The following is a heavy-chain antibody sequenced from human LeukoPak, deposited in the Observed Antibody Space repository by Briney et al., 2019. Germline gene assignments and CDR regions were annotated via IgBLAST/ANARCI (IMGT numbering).Heavy chain of an antibody. Sequence: GGSLRLSCAASGFTSSSYSMNWVRQAPGKGLEWVSYISSSSSTIYYADSVKGRFTISRDNAKNSLYLQMNSLRDEDTAVYYCARPPRKGGSGRDYWGQGTLVTVSS. CDR2: ISSSSSTI. V-gene: IGHV3-48*02. D-gene: IGHD2-15*01. J-gene: IGHJ4*02. CDR1: GFTSSSYS. CDR3: ARPPRKGGSGRDY.